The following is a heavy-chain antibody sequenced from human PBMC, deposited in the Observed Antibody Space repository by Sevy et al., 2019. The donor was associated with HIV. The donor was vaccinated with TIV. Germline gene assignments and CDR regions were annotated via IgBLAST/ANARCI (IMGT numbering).Heavy chain of an antibody. CDR2: IWLGGTT. V-gene: IGHV3-53*01. Sequence: GGSLRLSCAVSGFTVSSNFMSWVRQAPGKGLEWVSVIWLGGTTYYADSVKGRFTISRDNSKNTVYLHMNSRRAEDTAVYYCARGKHVSDYYGSFDYWGQGTLVTVSS. D-gene: IGHD3-3*01. CDR1: GFTVSSNF. J-gene: IGHJ4*02. CDR3: ARGKHVSDYYGSFDY.